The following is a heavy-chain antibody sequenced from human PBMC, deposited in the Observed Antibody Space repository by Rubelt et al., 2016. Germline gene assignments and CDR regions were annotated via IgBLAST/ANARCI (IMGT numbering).Heavy chain of an antibody. J-gene: IGHJ4*02. CDR1: GFTFSSYS. D-gene: IGHD6-13*01. CDR3: ARGFPAALDY. Sequence: EVQLVESGGGLVQPGGSLRLSCAASGFTFSSYSMNWVRQAPGTGLEWVSSISCSSSYIYYADSVKGRFAISRDNAKNSLYLQMNSLRAEDTAVYYCARGFPAALDYWGQGTLVTVSS. V-gene: IGHV3-21*01. CDR2: ISCSSSYI.